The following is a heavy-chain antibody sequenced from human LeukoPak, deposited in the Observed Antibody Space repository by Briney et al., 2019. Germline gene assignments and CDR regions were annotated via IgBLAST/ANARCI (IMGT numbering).Heavy chain of an antibody. J-gene: IGHJ4*02. CDR1: GFTFSSYA. Sequence: GGSLRLSCAASGFTFSSYAMHWVRQAPGKGLEWVAVISYDGSNKYYADSVKGRFTISRDNTLYLQMNSLRAEDTAVYYCAKDRCSSTSCYIFDYWGQGTLVTVSS. CDR2: ISYDGSNK. CDR3: AKDRCSSTSCYIFDY. V-gene: IGHV3-30-3*01. D-gene: IGHD2-2*02.